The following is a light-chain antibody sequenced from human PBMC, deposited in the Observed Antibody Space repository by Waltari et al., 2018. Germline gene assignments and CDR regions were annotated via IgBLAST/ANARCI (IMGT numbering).Light chain of an antibody. V-gene: IGKV3-11*01. J-gene: IGKJ4*01. CDR3: QQRSNWPPLT. CDR1: QSVSSH. CDR2: DAS. Sequence: DIVLTHSPATMSLSPGERATLSCRASQSVSSHLAWYQQKPGQAPRLLIYDASNRATGIPARFSGSGSGTDFTLTISSLEPEDFAVYYCQQRSNWPPLTFGGGTKVEIK.